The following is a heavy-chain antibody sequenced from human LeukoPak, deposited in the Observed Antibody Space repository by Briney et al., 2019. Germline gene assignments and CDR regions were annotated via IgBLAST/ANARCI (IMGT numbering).Heavy chain of an antibody. CDR1: GFTFSSYG. CDR3: AREAGGVVPGAMSGYYYGMDV. Sequence: PGRPLRLSCAASGFTFSSYGRHWIRQAPGKGLEWVAVIWYGGSNKYYAYSVMGRLTISRDDSKKTLYLQMKSLRGEDTAVYYCAREAGGVVPGAMSGYYYGMDVWGQGTTVTVSS. D-gene: IGHD2-2*01. V-gene: IGHV3-33*01. J-gene: IGHJ6*02. CDR2: IWYGGSNK.